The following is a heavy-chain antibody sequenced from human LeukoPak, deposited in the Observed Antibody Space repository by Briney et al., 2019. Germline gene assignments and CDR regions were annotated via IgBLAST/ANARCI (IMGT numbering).Heavy chain of an antibody. D-gene: IGHD2-8*01. V-gene: IGHV3-11*04. CDR1: GFTFSDYY. Sequence: PGGSLRLSCAASGFTFSDYYMSWIRQAPGKGLEWVSYISSSSSTIYYADSVKGRFTISRDNAKNSLYLQMNSLRAEDTAVYYCAVDRGDGTVTNGVVWFDPWGQGTLVTVSS. J-gene: IGHJ5*02. CDR3: AVDRGDGTVTNGVVWFDP. CDR2: ISSSSSTI.